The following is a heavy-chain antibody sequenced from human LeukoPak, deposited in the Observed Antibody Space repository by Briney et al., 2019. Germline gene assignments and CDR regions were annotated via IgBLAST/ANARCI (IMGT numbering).Heavy chain of an antibody. D-gene: IGHD3-22*01. CDR2: ISYDGSNK. Sequence: GRSLRLSCAASGFTFSSYAMHWVRQAPGKGLEWVAVISYDGSNKYYADSVKGRFTISRDNSKNTLYLQMNSLRAEDTAVYYCARDPDSSGYYWDDAFDIWGQGTMVTVSS. CDR3: ARDPDSSGYYWDDAFDI. J-gene: IGHJ3*02. V-gene: IGHV3-30-3*01. CDR1: GFTFSSYA.